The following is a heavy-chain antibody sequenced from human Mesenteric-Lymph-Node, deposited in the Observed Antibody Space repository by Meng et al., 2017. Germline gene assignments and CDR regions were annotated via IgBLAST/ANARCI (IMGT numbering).Heavy chain of an antibody. J-gene: IGHJ6*02. CDR2: IYYSGST. V-gene: IGHV4-31*03. CDR3: ARDGGGMDV. CDR1: GGSITSGGSY. Sequence: SETLSLTCTVSGGSITSGGSYWSWIRQHPGKGLEWIGYIYYSGSTYYSPSLKSRVTISADTSKNQFSLMLSSVTAADTAVYYCARDGGGMDVWGQGTTVTVSS.